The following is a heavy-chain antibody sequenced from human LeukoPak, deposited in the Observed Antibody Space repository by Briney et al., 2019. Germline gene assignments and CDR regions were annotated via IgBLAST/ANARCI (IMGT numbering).Heavy chain of an antibody. V-gene: IGHV1-3*01. D-gene: IGHD3-10*01. J-gene: IGHJ6*04. Sequence: GASVKVSCKASGYTFTSYAMNWVRQAPGQRLEWMGWINAGNGNTKYAQKFQGRVTITRDTSARTASMELSSLRSADTAVYYCARGPRIPMVRGVIQSPYYYYGMDVWGKGTTVTVSS. CDR3: ARGPRIPMVRGVIQSPYYYYGMDV. CDR2: INAGNGNT. CDR1: GYTFTSYA.